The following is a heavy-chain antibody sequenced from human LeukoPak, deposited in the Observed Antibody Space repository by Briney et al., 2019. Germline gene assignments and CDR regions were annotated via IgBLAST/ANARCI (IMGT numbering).Heavy chain of an antibody. CDR3: AKDLSMVNPDAFDI. J-gene: IGHJ3*02. D-gene: IGHD4/OR15-4a*01. V-gene: IGHV3-73*01. CDR1: GFTFSGSA. CDR2: IRSKANSYAT. Sequence: GGSLRLSCAASGFTFSGSAMHWVRQASGKGLEWVGRIRSKANSYATAYAASVKGRFTISRDDSKNTAYLQMNSLKTEDTAVYYCAKDLSMVNPDAFDIWGQGTMVTVSS.